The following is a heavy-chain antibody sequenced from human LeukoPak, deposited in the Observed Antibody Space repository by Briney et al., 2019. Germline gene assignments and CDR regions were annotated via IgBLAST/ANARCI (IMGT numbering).Heavy chain of an antibody. Sequence: GGSLRLSCAASGFTLGSYWMTWVRHAPGKGLEWVANIQKDGSEKNYMDSVKGRLTLSRDKAKNSLYLQMTRLRAEDTAVYYCARDSGNSGYDVHDYWGQGTLVTVSS. CDR2: IQKDGSEK. CDR3: ARDSGNSGYDVHDY. V-gene: IGHV3-7*01. CDR1: GFTLGSYW. J-gene: IGHJ4*02. D-gene: IGHD5-12*01.